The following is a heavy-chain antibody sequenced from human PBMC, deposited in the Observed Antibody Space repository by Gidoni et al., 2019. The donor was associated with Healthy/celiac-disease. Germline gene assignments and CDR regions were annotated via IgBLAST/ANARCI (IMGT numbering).Heavy chain of an antibody. Sequence: GRFTISRDNAKNSLYLQMNSLRAEDTAVYYCARDRTKMDYYGMDVWGQGTTVTVSS. J-gene: IGHJ6*02. CDR3: ARDRTKMDYYGMDV. V-gene: IGHV3-11*06.